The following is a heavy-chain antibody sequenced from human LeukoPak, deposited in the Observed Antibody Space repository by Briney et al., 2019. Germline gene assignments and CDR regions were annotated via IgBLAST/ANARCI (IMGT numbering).Heavy chain of an antibody. Sequence: GASVKVSCKASEGTFSSYTISWVRQAPGQGLEWMGRIIPILGIANYAQKFQGRVTITADKSTSTAYMELSSLRSEDTAVYYCATNLLYDSSGYPFDYWGQGTLVTVSS. D-gene: IGHD3-22*01. J-gene: IGHJ4*02. CDR2: IIPILGIA. CDR3: ATNLLYDSSGYPFDY. CDR1: EGTFSSYT. V-gene: IGHV1-69*02.